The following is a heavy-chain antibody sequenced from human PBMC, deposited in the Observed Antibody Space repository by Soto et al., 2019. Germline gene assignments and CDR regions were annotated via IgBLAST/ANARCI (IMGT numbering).Heavy chain of an antibody. Sequence: GGSLRLSCAASGFTFSSYAMHRVRQAPGKGLEWVAVISYDGSNKYYADSVKGRFTISRDNSKNTLYLQMNSLRAEDTAVYYCASDPDGEYYFDYWGQGTLVNVSS. CDR2: ISYDGSNK. CDR1: GFTFSSYA. J-gene: IGHJ4*02. CDR3: ASDPDGEYYFDY. V-gene: IGHV3-30-3*01. D-gene: IGHD3-10*01.